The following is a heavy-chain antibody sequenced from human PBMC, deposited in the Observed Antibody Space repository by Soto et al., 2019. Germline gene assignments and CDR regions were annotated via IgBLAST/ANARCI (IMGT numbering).Heavy chain of an antibody. V-gene: IGHV3-30*18. CDR3: AKVAPAGPYCSSTSCYFAFDI. J-gene: IGHJ3*02. D-gene: IGHD2-2*01. Sequence: GGSLRLSCAASGFTFSSYGMHWVRQAPGKGLEWVAVISYDGSNKYYADSVKGRFTISRNNSKNTLYLQMNSLRAEDTAVYYCAKVAPAGPYCSSTSCYFAFDIWGQGTMVTVSS. CDR1: GFTFSSYG. CDR2: ISYDGSNK.